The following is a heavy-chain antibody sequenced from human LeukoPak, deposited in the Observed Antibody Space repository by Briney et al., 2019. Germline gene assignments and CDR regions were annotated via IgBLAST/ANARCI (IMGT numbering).Heavy chain of an antibody. D-gene: IGHD4-17*01. CDR1: GFTFSSYA. Sequence: GGSLRLSCAASGFTFSSYAMHWVRQAPGKGLEWVAVISYDGSNKYYADSVKGRFTISRDNSKNTLYLQMNSLRAEDTAVYYCAKEDYGDYTLFDPWGQGTLVTVSS. CDR2: ISYDGSNK. CDR3: AKEDYGDYTLFDP. V-gene: IGHV3-30-3*01. J-gene: IGHJ5*02.